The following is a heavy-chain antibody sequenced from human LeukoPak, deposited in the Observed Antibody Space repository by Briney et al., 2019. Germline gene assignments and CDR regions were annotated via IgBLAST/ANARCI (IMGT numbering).Heavy chain of an antibody. CDR1: EYTFTGYY. J-gene: IGHJ4*02. CDR3: ARNPASGIAAAGPDY. Sequence: ASVKVSCKASEYTFTGYYMHWVRQAPGQGLEWMGWINPNSGGTNYAQKFQGRVTITADKSTSTAYMELSSLRSEDTAVYYCARNPASGIAAAGPDYWGQGTLVTVSS. V-gene: IGHV1-2*02. D-gene: IGHD6-13*01. CDR2: INPNSGGT.